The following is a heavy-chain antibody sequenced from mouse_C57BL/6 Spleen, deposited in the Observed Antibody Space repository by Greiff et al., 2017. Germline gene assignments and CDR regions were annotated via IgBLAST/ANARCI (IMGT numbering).Heavy chain of an antibody. J-gene: IGHJ1*03. V-gene: IGHV5-16*01. CDR2: INYDGSST. CDR3: ARDREVTTYWYFDV. Sequence: EVQVVESEGGLVQPGSSMKLSCTASGFTFSDYYMAWVRPVPEKRLEWVANINYDGSSTYYLDSLKSRFIISRDNAKNILYMQMSSLKSEVTATYYCARDREVTTYWYFDVWGTGTTVTVSS. D-gene: IGHD2-2*01. CDR1: GFTFSDYY.